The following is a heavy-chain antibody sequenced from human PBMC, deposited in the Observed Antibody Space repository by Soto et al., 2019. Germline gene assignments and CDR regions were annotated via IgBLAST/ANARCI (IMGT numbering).Heavy chain of an antibody. CDR1: GFSLRPYT. Sequence: PGGSLRLSCAASGFSLRPYTVTWVRQAPGKGLEWVSSIDDRGIYMHYADSVKGRFTISRDNSKNTLYLQMSSLRADDTAVYYCAPMGVWGQGTTVTVSS. CDR3: APMGV. CDR2: IDDRGIYM. J-gene: IGHJ6*02. V-gene: IGHV3-21*04.